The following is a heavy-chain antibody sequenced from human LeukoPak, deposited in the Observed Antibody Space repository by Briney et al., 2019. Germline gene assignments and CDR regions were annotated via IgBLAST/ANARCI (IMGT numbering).Heavy chain of an antibody. Sequence: GGSLRLSCVVSGFTVSDNYMIWVRQAPRKGLEWVSGINWNGGSTGYADSVKGRFTISRDNAKNSLYLQMNSLRAEDTALYYCARDAADGGDYYYYYMDVWGKGTTVTVSS. CDR1: GFTVSDNY. V-gene: IGHV3-20*04. CDR3: ARDAADGGDYYYYYMDV. J-gene: IGHJ6*03. D-gene: IGHD4-23*01. CDR2: INWNGGST.